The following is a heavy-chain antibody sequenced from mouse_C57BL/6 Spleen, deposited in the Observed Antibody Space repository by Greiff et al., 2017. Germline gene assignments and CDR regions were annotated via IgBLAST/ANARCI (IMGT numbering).Heavy chain of an antibody. V-gene: IGHV1-55*01. CDR1: GYTFTSYW. Sequence: VKLQQPGAELVKPGASVKMSCKASGYTFTSYWITWVKQRPGQGLEWIGDIYPGSGSTNYNEKFKSKATLTVDTSSSTAYMQLSSLTSEDSAVYYCARGRTVVAYWYFDVWGTGTTVTVSS. CDR3: ARGRTVVAYWYFDV. J-gene: IGHJ1*03. CDR2: IYPGSGST. D-gene: IGHD1-1*01.